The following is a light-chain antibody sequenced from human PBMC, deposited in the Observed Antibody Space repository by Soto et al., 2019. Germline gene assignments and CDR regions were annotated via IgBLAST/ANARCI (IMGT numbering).Light chain of an antibody. CDR3: HQYNSWPPVT. Sequence: EIVMTQSPATLSVSPGERATLSCRASQSISSSLAWYQQKPGQAPRLLIYGASTRATGLPARFSGSGSGTEFTLTISSLQSEDFAVYYCHQYNSWPPVTFGQGTKVDI. J-gene: IGKJ1*01. V-gene: IGKV3-15*01. CDR2: GAS. CDR1: QSISSS.